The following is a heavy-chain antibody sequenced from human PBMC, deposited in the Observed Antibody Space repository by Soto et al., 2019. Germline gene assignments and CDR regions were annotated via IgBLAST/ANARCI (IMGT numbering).Heavy chain of an antibody. CDR2: ISSGGDTT. D-gene: IGHD3-16*01. V-gene: IGHV3-11*01. Sequence: QVQLEESGGGLVKPGGSLRLSCAVSGFTFSDHYMSWIRQAPGKGLEWVSYISSGGDTTYYADSVKGRFTVSRDNSKNSLYLQMSSLRAEDTAIYYCAGQYDPVPRSAFDIWGQGTMVTVSS. J-gene: IGHJ3*02. CDR1: GFTFSDHY. CDR3: AGQYDPVPRSAFDI.